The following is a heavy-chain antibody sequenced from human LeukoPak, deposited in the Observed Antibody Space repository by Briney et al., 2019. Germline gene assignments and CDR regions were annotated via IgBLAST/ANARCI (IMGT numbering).Heavy chain of an antibody. J-gene: IGHJ4*02. CDR1: GFTFGSYW. D-gene: IGHD6-19*01. Sequence: GGSLRLSCAASGFTFGSYWMNWVRQAPGQGLEWVASIKLDGSETHYADSVTGRFTISRDNAKSSLHLQMNSLRAEDTALYYCARVPGNTGSGWYYFDCWGQGTLVTVSS. CDR3: ARVPGNTGSGWYYFDC. CDR2: IKLDGSET. V-gene: IGHV3-7*01.